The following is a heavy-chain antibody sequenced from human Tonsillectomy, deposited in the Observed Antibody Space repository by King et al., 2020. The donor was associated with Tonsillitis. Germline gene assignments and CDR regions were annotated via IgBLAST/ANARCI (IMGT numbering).Heavy chain of an antibody. D-gene: IGHD6-6*01. V-gene: IGHV3-43*02. CDR2: ISGEGGST. Sequence: VQLVESGGGVVQPGGSLRLSCAASGFTFDDYAMHWVRQAPGKGLEWVSLISGEGGSTYYADSVKGRFTISRDNSKNSLYLQMNRLRTEDTALYYSAKDEYSRSSVFDYWGQGTLVTVSS. CDR3: AKDEYSRSSVFDY. CDR1: GFTFDDYA. J-gene: IGHJ4*02.